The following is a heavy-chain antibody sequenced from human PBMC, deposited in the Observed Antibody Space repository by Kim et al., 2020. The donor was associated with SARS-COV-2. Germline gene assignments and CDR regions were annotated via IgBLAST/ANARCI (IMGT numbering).Heavy chain of an antibody. V-gene: IGHV4-34*01. CDR3: ARATREGIAAASYYFDY. Sequence: KSRVTISVDTSKNQFSLKLSSVTAADTAVYYCARATREGIAAASYYFDYWGQGTLVTVSS. J-gene: IGHJ4*02. D-gene: IGHD6-13*01.